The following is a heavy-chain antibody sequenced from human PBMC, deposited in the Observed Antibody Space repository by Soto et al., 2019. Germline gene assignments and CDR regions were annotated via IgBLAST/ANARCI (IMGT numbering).Heavy chain of an antibody. CDR2: IVVGSGNT. D-gene: IGHD3-3*01. CDR3: AADHSGDTYYDFWSGPYYYYGMDV. Sequence: ASVKVSCKASGFTFTSSAVQWVRQARGQRLEWIGWIVVGSGNTNYAQKFQERVTITRDMSASTAYMELSSLRSEDTAVYYCAADHSGDTYYDFWSGPYYYYGMDVWGQGTTVTVSS. J-gene: IGHJ6*02. V-gene: IGHV1-58*01. CDR1: GFTFTSSA.